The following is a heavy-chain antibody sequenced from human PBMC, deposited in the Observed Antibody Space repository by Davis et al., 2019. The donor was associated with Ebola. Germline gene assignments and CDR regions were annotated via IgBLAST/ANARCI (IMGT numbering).Heavy chain of an antibody. V-gene: IGHV4-39*07. J-gene: IGHJ4*02. D-gene: IGHD7-27*01. CDR1: GGSISSSSYQ. CDR3: ARELPNWGLDS. Sequence: SETLSLTCTVPGGSISSSSYQWGWIRQTPGKVLEWIGSIYYRGSTYYNPSLRSRVIISIDTSNNQFSLKLSSVTAADTAVYYCARELPNWGLDSWGQGTLVTVSS. CDR2: IYYRGST.